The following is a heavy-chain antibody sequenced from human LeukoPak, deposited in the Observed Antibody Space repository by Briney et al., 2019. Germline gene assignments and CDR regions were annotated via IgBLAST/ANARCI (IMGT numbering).Heavy chain of an antibody. CDR2: IKQDGSEK. CDR3: ARGRAVADY. Sequence: HPGGSLRLSCAASGFTFSSYWMSWARQAPGKGLEWVANIKQDGSEKYYVDSVRGRFTMSRDNAKNSLYLQMNSLRAEDTAVYYCARGRAVADYWGQGTLVTVSS. V-gene: IGHV3-7*01. CDR1: GFTFSSYW. D-gene: IGHD6-19*01. J-gene: IGHJ4*02.